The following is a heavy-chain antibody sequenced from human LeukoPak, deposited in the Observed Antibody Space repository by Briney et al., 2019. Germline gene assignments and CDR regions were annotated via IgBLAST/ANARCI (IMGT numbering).Heavy chain of an antibody. CDR3: AREDYYDSSGYDY. CDR2: ISSRSSYI. J-gene: IGHJ4*02. V-gene: IGHV3-21*06. CDR1: GFTFSSYS. Sequence: GGSLRLSCAASGFTFSSYSMNWDRQAPGKGLEWVSSISSRSSYIYYADSVKGRFTISRDNAKNSLYLQMSSLRAEDTAVYYCAREDYYDSSGYDYWGQGTLVTVSS. D-gene: IGHD3-22*01.